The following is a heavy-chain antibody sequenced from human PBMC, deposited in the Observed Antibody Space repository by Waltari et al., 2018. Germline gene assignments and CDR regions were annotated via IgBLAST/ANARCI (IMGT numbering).Heavy chain of an antibody. Sequence: QLQLQESGPGLVKPSETLSLTCSVSGDSITSSDYFWAWIRQPPGKALEWIGSIYYTWTTFYSPSLKSRVTISIDTSKNQFSLKLSSVTATDTALYYCTRETSSTSHYWGQGTLVTVSS. V-gene: IGHV4-39*01. J-gene: IGHJ4*02. CDR3: TRETSSTSHY. CDR1: GDSITSSDYF. D-gene: IGHD2-2*01. CDR2: IYYTWTT.